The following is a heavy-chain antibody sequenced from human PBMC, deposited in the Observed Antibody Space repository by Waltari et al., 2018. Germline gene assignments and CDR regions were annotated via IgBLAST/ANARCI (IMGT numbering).Heavy chain of an antibody. J-gene: IGHJ4*02. D-gene: IGHD6-13*01. V-gene: IGHV4-4*07. CDR3: ASSRIAAAGTEETDY. CDR1: GGSISSYY. Sequence: QVQLQESGPGLVKPSETLSLTCPVSGGSISSYYWTLIRQPAGKGLEWIGRIYTSGSTNYNPSLKSRVTMSVDTSKNQFSLKLSSVTAADTAVYYCASSRIAAAGTEETDYWGQGTLVTVSS. CDR2: IYTSGST.